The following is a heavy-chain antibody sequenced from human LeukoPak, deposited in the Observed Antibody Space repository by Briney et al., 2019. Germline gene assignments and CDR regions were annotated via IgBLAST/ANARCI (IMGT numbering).Heavy chain of an antibody. CDR1: GGSISSSSYY. V-gene: IGHV4-39*07. Sequence: PSETLSLTCTVPGGSISSSSYYWGWIRQPPGKGLEWIGSIYYSGSTYYNPSLKSRVTISVDTSKNQFSLKLSSVTAADTAVYYCARSLGPPYSSHFDYWGQGTLVTVSS. D-gene: IGHD3-22*01. J-gene: IGHJ4*02. CDR3: ARSLGPPYSSHFDY. CDR2: IYYSGST.